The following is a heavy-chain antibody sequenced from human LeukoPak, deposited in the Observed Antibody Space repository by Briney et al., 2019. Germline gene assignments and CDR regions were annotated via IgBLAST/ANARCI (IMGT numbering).Heavy chain of an antibody. D-gene: IGHD4-17*01. J-gene: IGHJ5*02. CDR1: GYTFTSYG. CDR3: ASGKIDYGDYDWFDP. CDR2: ISAYNGNT. Sequence: ASVKVSCKASGYTFTSYGISWVRQAPGQGLEWMGWISAYNGNTNYAQKLQGRVTMTTDTSTSTAYMELRSLRSDDTAVYYCASGKIDYGDYDWFDPWGQGTLVTVSS. V-gene: IGHV1-18*01.